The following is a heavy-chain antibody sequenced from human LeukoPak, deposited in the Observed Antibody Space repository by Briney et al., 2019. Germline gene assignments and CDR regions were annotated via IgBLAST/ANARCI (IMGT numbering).Heavy chain of an antibody. CDR3: ARDPGDSSGEVYFDY. CDR1: GFTFGDYY. D-gene: IGHD6-19*01. V-gene: IGHV3-11*01. Sequence: GGSLRLSCAASGFTFGDYYMSWIRQAPGKGLEWVSYISSSGSTIYYADSVKGRFTISRDNAKNSLYLQMNSLRAEDTAVYYCARDPGDSSGEVYFDYWGQGTLVTISS. CDR2: ISSSGSTI. J-gene: IGHJ4*02.